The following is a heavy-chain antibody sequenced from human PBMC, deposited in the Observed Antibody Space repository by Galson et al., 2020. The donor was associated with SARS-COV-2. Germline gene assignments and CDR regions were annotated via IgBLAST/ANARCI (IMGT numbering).Heavy chain of an antibody. CDR1: GFTVSSYW. V-gene: IGHV3-74*01. CDR2: ISSDGSVI. D-gene: IGHD2-21*01. Sequence: GGSLRLSCAASGFTVSSYWMHWARQAPGKGLVWVSRISSDGSVINYADSVKGRFTVSRGNAKNALYLEMNSLRVEDTAVYYCVVVVVPIPNWGQGTLVTVSP. CDR3: VVVVVPIPN. J-gene: IGHJ4*02.